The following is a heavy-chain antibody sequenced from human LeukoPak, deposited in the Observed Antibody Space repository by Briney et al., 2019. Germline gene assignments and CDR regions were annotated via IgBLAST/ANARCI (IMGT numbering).Heavy chain of an antibody. V-gene: IGHV1-18*01. J-gene: IGHJ4*02. Sequence: GASVKVSCKASGYTFTSYGISWVRQAPGQGLEWMGWISAYNGNTNYAQKLQGRVTMTTDTSTSTAYMELRSLRSDDTAVYYCAREYSSGWKGAGGLFDYWGQGTLVTVSS. CDR1: GYTFTSYG. CDR2: ISAYNGNT. D-gene: IGHD6-19*01. CDR3: AREYSSGWKGAGGLFDY.